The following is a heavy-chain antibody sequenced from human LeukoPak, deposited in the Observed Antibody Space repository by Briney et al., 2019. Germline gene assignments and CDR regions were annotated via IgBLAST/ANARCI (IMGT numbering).Heavy chain of an antibody. J-gene: IGHJ4*02. CDR3: ARGTHPYGDYVGLDS. CDR2: IESSGGT. D-gene: IGHD4-17*01. CDR1: GGSFSGHY. V-gene: IGHV4-59*10. Sequence: SETLSLTCAVYGGSFSGHYWSWIRQPAGKGLEWIGRIESSGGTNYNPSLKSRVTMSVDMSKNQFSLKLNSVTAADTAVYYCARGTHPYGDYVGLDSWGQGTLVTVSS.